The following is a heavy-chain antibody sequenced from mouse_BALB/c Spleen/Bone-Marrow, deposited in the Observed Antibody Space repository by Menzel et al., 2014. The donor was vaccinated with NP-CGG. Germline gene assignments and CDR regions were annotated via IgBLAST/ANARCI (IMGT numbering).Heavy chain of an antibody. CDR2: IDPANGNT. V-gene: IGHV14-3*02. Sequence: VQLQQPGAELVKPGASVKLSCTASGFNIKDTYMHWVKQRPEQGLEWIGRIDPANGNTKYDPKFQGKATITADTSSNTAYLQLSSLTSEDTAVYYGSSYAMDHWGQGTSVTVSS. J-gene: IGHJ4*01. CDR1: GFNIKDTY. CDR3: SSYAMDH.